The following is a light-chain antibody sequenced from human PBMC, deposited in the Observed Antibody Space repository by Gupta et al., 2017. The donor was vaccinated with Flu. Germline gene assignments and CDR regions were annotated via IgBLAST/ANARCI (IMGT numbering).Light chain of an antibody. CDR3: QFQPA. J-gene: IGKJ2*01. Sequence: MTQFPSTLSASVGDRVTITCRSSQNIRRLLAWYQQKPGKAHKTLIYKMARFKSGVPSRLRDSAYGTEFTLITDHLGTDDYVTDYCQFQPAFGQGTKLEIK. V-gene: IGKV1-5*03. CDR1: QNIRRL. CDR2: KMA.